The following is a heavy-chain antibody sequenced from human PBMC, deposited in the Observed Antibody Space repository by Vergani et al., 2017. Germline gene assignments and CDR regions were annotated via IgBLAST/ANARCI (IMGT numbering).Heavy chain of an antibody. J-gene: IGHJ4*02. CDR1: GGSIRSGDYY. CDR2: IYYSGST. V-gene: IGHV4-30-4*01. Sequence: QVQLQESGPGLVKPSQTLSLTCTVSGGSIRSGDYYWSWIRQPPGTGLEWIGYIYYSGSTYYNPSLKSRVTISVDTSKNQFSLKLSSVTAADTAVYYCARGPCGYSYGSYFDYWGQGTLVTVSS. D-gene: IGHD5-18*01. CDR3: ARGPCGYSYGSYFDY.